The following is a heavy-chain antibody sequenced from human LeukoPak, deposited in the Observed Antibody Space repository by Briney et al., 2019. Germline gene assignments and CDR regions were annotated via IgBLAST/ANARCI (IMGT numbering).Heavy chain of an antibody. CDR2: ISGSGGST. CDR1: GFTFSSYA. CDR3: AKVRYDSSGYQSPYFDY. D-gene: IGHD3-22*01. Sequence: GGSLRLSCAASGFTFSSYAMSWVRQAPGKGLEWVSVISGSGGSTYYADSVRGRFTISRDNSKNTLYLQMNSLRAEDTAVYYCAKVRYDSSGYQSPYFDYWGQGILVTVSS. V-gene: IGHV3-23*01. J-gene: IGHJ4*02.